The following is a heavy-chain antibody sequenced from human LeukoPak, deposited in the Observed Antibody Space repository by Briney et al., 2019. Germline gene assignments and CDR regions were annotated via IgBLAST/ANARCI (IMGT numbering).Heavy chain of an antibody. CDR2: ISYDGSNK. V-gene: IGHV3-30*07. J-gene: IGHJ4*02. Sequence: GRSLRLSCAASGFTFSSYAMHWVRQAPGKGLGWVAVISYDGSNKYYADSVKGRFTISRDNSKNTLYLQMNSLRAEDTAVYYCARDYSSSGPIDYWGQGTLVTVSS. CDR1: GFTFSSYA. CDR3: ARDYSSSGPIDY. D-gene: IGHD6-6*01.